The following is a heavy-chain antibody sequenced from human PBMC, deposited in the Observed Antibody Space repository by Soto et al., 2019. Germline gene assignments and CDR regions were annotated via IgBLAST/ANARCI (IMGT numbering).Heavy chain of an antibody. CDR1: EFTFSNYA. CDR3: AKDIQGRGATTGDDAFDI. V-gene: IGHV3-23*01. Sequence: GGFLRLSCVGSEFTFSNYAMNWVRQAPGEGPEWVTLISSSGGTTYYADSVKGRFSISRDNSKNTLYLQMNSLRVEDTAIYYCAKDIQGRGATTGDDAFDIWGQGTMVTVSS. D-gene: IGHD1-1*01. J-gene: IGHJ3*02. CDR2: ISSSGGTT.